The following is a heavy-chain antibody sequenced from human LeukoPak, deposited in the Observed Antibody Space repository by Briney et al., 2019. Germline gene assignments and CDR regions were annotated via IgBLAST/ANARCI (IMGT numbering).Heavy chain of an antibody. J-gene: IGHJ4*02. Sequence: RGSGPTLVKPTQTLTLTCTFSGFSLSTSGMCVSWIRQPPGKALEWLARIDWDDDKYYSTSLKTRLTISKDTSKNQVVLTMTNMDPVDTATYYCARILYDSSGYYGFDYWGQGTLVTASS. CDR3: ARILYDSSGYYGFDY. CDR2: IDWDDDK. V-gene: IGHV2-70*11. D-gene: IGHD3-22*01. CDR1: GFSLSTSGMC.